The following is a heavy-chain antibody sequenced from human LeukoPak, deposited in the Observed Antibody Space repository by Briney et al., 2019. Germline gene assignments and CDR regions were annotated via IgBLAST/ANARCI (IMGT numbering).Heavy chain of an antibody. J-gene: IGHJ4*02. CDR3: ARTAVTARYNYYFDY. V-gene: IGHV1-18*04. CDR2: ISAYNGNT. Sequence: ASVKVSCKASGYTFTSYGISWVRQAPGQGLEWMGWISAYNGNTNYAQKLQGRVTMTTDTSTSTAYMELRSLRSDDTAVYYCARTAVTARYNYYFDYWGQGTLVTVSS. CDR1: GYTFTSYG. D-gene: IGHD1-1*01.